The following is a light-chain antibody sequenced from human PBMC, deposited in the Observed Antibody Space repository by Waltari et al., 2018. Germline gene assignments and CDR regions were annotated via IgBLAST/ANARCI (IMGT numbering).Light chain of an antibody. V-gene: IGLV4-69*01. CDR1: SGHSTYA. CDR3: QTWDAAILVI. Sequence: QLVVTQSPSASASLGASVKLTCTLSSGHSTYAIAWHQQQPEKGPRFLMKLNSDGSHNRGDGIPDRFSGSSSGAERYLTISSLQSEDEADYYCQTWDAAILVIFGGGTKLTVL. CDR2: LNSDGSH. J-gene: IGLJ2*01.